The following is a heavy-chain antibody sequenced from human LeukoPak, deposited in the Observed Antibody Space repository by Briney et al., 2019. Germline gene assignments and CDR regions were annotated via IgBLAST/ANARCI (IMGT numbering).Heavy chain of an antibody. CDR2: IYYTGST. D-gene: IGHD3-10*01. CDR3: ARGVMVRGVIITPYYFDY. Sequence: PSETLSLTCTVSGGSLSRDYWSWIRQPPGKGLAWIGYIYYTGSTNYNPSLKSRVTISVDTSKNQFSLKLSSVTAADTAVYYCARGVMVRGVIITPYYFDYWGQGTLVTVSS. CDR1: GGSLSRDY. J-gene: IGHJ4*02. V-gene: IGHV4-59*08.